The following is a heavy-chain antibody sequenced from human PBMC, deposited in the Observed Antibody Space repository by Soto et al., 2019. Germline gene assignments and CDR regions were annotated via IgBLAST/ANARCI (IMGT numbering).Heavy chain of an antibody. Sequence: GGSLRLSCAASGFTFSSYSMNWVRQAPGKGLEWVSYISSSSSTIYYADSVKGRFTISRDNAKNSLYLQMNSLRAEDTAVYYCARTPGLAAIDYWGQGTLVTVSS. CDR1: GFTFSSYS. J-gene: IGHJ4*02. V-gene: IGHV3-48*01. CDR3: ARTPGLAAIDY. D-gene: IGHD6-6*01. CDR2: ISSSSSTI.